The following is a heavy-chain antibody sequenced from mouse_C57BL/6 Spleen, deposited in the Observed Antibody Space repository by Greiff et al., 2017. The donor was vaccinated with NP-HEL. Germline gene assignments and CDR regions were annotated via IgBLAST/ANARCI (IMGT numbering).Heavy chain of an antibody. CDR1: GFTFSDYG. J-gene: IGHJ4*01. Sequence: DVKLVESGGGLVKPGGSLKLSCAASGFTFSDYGMHWVRQAPEKGLEWVAYISSGSSTIYYADTVKGRFTISRDNAKNTLFLQMTSLRSEDTAMYYCARYRGYYAMDYWGQGTSVTVSS. CDR3: ARYRGYYAMDY. D-gene: IGHD2-12*01. CDR2: ISSGSSTI. V-gene: IGHV5-17*01.